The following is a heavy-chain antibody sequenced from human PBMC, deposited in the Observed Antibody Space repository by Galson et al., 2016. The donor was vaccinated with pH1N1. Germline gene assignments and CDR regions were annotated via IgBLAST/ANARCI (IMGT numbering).Heavy chain of an antibody. D-gene: IGHD3-16*01. V-gene: IGHV3-23*01. J-gene: IGHJ4*02. CDR1: GFTFSNYA. CDR3: MRDGWGWLFDY. CDR2: FSGSTA. Sequence: SLRLSCAASGFTFSNYAMSWVRQAPGKGLEWVSGFSGSTALYADSVKDRFTISRDNLQNTFYLQMNSLRAEDTAISYCMRDGWGWLFDYWGQGTLVTVSS.